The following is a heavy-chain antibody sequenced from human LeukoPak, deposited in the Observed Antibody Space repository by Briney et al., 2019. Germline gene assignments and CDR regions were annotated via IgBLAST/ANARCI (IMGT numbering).Heavy chain of an antibody. D-gene: IGHD2/OR15-2a*01. CDR1: GFSLSRYW. V-gene: IGHV3-7*01. J-gene: IGHJ4*02. CDR2: IGKDGTGN. Sequence: GGSLRLSCAASGFSLSRYWMSWVRQAPGKGPEWVANIGKDGTGNHYVDSVKGRFTISRDNAKNSLYLEVNSLRADDTAVYYCARDLDFYATDYWGQGTLVTVSS. CDR3: ARDLDFYATDY.